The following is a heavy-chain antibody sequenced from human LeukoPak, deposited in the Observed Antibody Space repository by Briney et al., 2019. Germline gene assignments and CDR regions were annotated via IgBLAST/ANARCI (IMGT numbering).Heavy chain of an antibody. Sequence: GGSLRLSCAASGFTFSSYSMNWVRQAPGRGLEWVSYISSSSSTIYYADSVKGRFTISRDNAKNSLYLQMNSLRAEDTAVYYCARDRSSGWPEMVDYWGQGTLVTVSS. CDR1: GFTFSSYS. D-gene: IGHD6-19*01. CDR3: ARDRSSGWPEMVDY. V-gene: IGHV3-48*04. CDR2: ISSSSSTI. J-gene: IGHJ4*02.